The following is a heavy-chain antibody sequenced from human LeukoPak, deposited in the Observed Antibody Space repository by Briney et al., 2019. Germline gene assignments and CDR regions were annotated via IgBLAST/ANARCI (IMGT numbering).Heavy chain of an antibody. CDR2: INPNSGAT. J-gene: IGHJ4*02. D-gene: IGHD6-13*01. Sequence: ASVKVSCKASGYTFTGYYIHWVRQAPGQGLEWMGWINPNSGATNNAQKFQGRVTVSRDTSISTTYMELSRLGSDDTAVYYCARERSTNDYWGQGTLVTVSS. CDR3: ARERSTNDY. CDR1: GYTFTGYY. V-gene: IGHV1-2*02.